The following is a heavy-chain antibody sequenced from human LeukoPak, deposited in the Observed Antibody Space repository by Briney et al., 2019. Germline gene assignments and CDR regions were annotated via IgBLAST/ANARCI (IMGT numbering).Heavy chain of an antibody. J-gene: IGHJ4*02. V-gene: IGHV1-2*02. CDR3: ARVLSSSWYFSFDY. CDR1: GYTFTGYY. D-gene: IGHD6-13*01. Sequence: AASVKVSCKASGYTFTGYYMHWVRQAPGQGLEWMGWINPNSGGTNYAQKFQGRVTMTRDTSISTAYMELSRVRSDDTAVYYCARVLSSSWYFSFDYWGQGTLVTVSS. CDR2: INPNSGGT.